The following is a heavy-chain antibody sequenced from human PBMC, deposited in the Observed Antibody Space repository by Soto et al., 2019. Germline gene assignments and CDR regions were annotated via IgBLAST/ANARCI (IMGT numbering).Heavy chain of an antibody. CDR1: GFTFSSYA. D-gene: IGHD3-3*01. Sequence: PGGSLRLSCAASGFTFSSYAMHWVRQAPGKGLEWVAVISYDGSNKYYADSVKGRFTISRDNSKNTLYLQMNSLRAEDTAVYYCARWAINRETLPYYDFWSGYYTPGRGYYYYGMDVWGQGTTVTVSS. CDR3: ARWAINRETLPYYDFWSGYYTPGRGYYYYGMDV. CDR2: ISYDGSNK. V-gene: IGHV3-30-3*01. J-gene: IGHJ6*02.